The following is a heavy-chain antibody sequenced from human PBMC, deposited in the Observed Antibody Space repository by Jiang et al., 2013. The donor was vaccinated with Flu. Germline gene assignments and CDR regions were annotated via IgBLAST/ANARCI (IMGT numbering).Heavy chain of an antibody. CDR1: GGSISSYY. Sequence: GLVKPSETLSLTCTVSGGSISSYYWSWIRQPAGKGLEWIGRIYTSGSTNYNPSLKSRVTMSVDTSKNQFSLKLSSVTAADTAVYYCAREGGVLWFGEVPSFDYWGQGTLVTVSS. CDR3: AREGGVLWFGEVPSFDY. V-gene: IGHV4-4*07. J-gene: IGHJ4*02. CDR2: IYTSGST. D-gene: IGHD3-10*01.